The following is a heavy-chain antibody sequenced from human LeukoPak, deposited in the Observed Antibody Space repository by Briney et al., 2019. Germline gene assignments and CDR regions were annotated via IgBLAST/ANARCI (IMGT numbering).Heavy chain of an antibody. J-gene: IGHJ4*02. CDR2: IKEDGSTK. Sequence: PSETLSLTCAVYGGSFSGYYWSWVRQAPGKGLEWVANIKEDGSTKYYVDSVKGRFTISRDNAKNSLYLQTNSLRAEDTAVYYCARIGYSSSSFDYWGQGTLVTVSS. V-gene: IGHV3-7*03. CDR3: ARIGYSSSSFDY. CDR1: GGSFSGYY. D-gene: IGHD6-6*01.